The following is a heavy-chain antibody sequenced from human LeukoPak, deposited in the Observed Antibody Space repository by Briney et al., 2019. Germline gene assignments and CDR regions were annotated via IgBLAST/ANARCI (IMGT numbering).Heavy chain of an antibody. CDR3: AKEPLKYYYGSGNWFDP. CDR2: ISGSGGST. CDR1: GFTFSSYA. Sequence: GGSLRLSCAASGFTFSSYAMSWVRQAPGKGLEWVSAISGSGGSTYYADSVEGRFTISRDNSKNTLYLQMNSLRAEDTAVYYCAKEPLKYYYGSGNWFDPWGQGTLVTVSS. V-gene: IGHV3-23*01. J-gene: IGHJ5*02. D-gene: IGHD3-10*01.